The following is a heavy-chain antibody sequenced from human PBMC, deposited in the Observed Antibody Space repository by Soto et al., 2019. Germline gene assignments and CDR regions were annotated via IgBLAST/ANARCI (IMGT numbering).Heavy chain of an antibody. CDR2: IYYSGST. CDR3: ARHEGGAGYSSGWDDAFDI. CDR1: GGSISSSSYY. Sequence: QLQLQESGPGLVKPSETLSLTCTVSGGSISSSSYYWGWIRQPPGKGLEWIGSIYYSGSTYYNPSXXSRVTISVDTXXNXFXXKLSSVTAADTAVYYCARHEGGAGYSSGWDDAFDIWGQGTMVTVSS. V-gene: IGHV4-39*01. D-gene: IGHD6-19*01. J-gene: IGHJ3*02.